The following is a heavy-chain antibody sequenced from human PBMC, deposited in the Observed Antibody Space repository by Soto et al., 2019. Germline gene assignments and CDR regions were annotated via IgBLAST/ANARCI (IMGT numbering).Heavy chain of an antibody. CDR1: GGTFSSYA. CDR2: IIPIFGTA. V-gene: IGHV1-69*13. Sequence: SVKVSCKASGGTFSSYAISWVRQAPGQGLEWMGGIIPIFGTANYAQKFQGRVTITADESTSTAYMELSSLRSEDTAVYYCARVTTIFGTDYYGMDVWGQGTTVTVSS. CDR3: ARVTTIFGTDYYGMDV. J-gene: IGHJ6*01. D-gene: IGHD3-3*01.